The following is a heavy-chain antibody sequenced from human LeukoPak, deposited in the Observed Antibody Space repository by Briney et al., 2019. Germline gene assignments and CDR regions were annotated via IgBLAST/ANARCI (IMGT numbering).Heavy chain of an antibody. J-gene: IGHJ4*02. CDR1: GFTISSYA. V-gene: IGHV3-48*04. CDR3: AREVGASEFDY. CDR2: ISSSSSTI. Sequence: PGRSLRLSCAASGFTISSYAMSWARQAPGKGLEWVSYISSSSSTIYYADCVKCRFTISRDNAKNSLYLQMNSLRAEDTAVYYCAREVGASEFDYWGQGTLVTVSS. D-gene: IGHD1-26*01.